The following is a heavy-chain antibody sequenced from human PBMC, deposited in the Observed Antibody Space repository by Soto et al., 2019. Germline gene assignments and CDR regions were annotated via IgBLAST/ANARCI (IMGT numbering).Heavy chain of an antibody. Sequence: ASGKVSCKASGYTVTGPYIHWVRQAPGQGLEWMGWINPNSGGTNFAQKFQGRVTMTRDTSISTVYMELNSLRSDDTGVYYCARDFRTDSHGVDVWGQGTAVTVSS. CDR3: ARDFRTDSHGVDV. D-gene: IGHD3-22*01. V-gene: IGHV1-2*02. CDR1: GYTVTGPY. J-gene: IGHJ6*02. CDR2: INPNSGGT.